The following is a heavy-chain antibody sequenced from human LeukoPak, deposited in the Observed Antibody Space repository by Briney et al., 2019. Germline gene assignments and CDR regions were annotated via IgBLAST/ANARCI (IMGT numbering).Heavy chain of an antibody. CDR2: ISTYNGYT. D-gene: IGHD6-6*01. J-gene: IGHJ5*02. CDR3: ARVPRYSTSSKWFDP. V-gene: IGHV1-18*01. Sequence: ASVKVSCKASGYTFTNYGISWVRQAPGQGLEWMGWISTYNGYTNYAQNLQGRVTMTTDTSTSTAYMELRSLRSDDTAVYYCARVPRYSTSSKWFDPWGQGTLVTVSS. CDR1: GYTFTNYG.